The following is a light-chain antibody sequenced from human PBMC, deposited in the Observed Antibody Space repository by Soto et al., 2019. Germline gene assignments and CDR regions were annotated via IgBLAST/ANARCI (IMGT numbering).Light chain of an antibody. CDR3: QQYGSSPLT. V-gene: IGKV3-20*01. Sequence: EIMLKQSPGTLSLTPGERATLSCRASQSVSNSYLAWYQQKPGQAPRLLIYGASSRATGIPDRFSGSGSGTDFTLTISRLEPEDFAVYYCQQYGSSPLTFGGGTKVDIK. J-gene: IGKJ4*01. CDR2: GAS. CDR1: QSVSNSY.